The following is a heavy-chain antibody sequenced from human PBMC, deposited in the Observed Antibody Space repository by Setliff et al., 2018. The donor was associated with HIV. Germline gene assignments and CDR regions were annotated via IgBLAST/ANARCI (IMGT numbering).Heavy chain of an antibody. V-gene: IGHV3-74*03. CDR2: INTDGRTI. J-gene: IGHJ2*01. D-gene: IGHD2-21*02. CDR3: AREGAYCGGDCYSGFWYFDL. Sequence: GGSLRLSCAASGFTFNNYAMSWVRQAPGKGLVWVSRINTDGRTITYADSVKGRFTISRDNAKNSLYLQMNSLRAEDTAVYYCAREGAYCGGDCYSGFWYFDLWGRGTLVTVS. CDR1: GFTFNNYA.